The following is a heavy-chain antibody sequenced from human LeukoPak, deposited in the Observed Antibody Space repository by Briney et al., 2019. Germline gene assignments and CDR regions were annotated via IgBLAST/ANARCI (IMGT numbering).Heavy chain of an antibody. Sequence: PSETLSLTCAVSGGSISSGGYSWSWVRQAPGKGLEWVANMNQDGSEKKYVDSVKGRFTISRDNAKNSLYLQMNSLRAEDTAVYFRVRDQGYYHFDQWGRGTLVTVSS. CDR3: VRDQGYYHFDQ. V-gene: IGHV3-7*03. CDR1: GGSISSGGYS. CDR2: MNQDGSEK. D-gene: IGHD1-26*01. J-gene: IGHJ4*02.